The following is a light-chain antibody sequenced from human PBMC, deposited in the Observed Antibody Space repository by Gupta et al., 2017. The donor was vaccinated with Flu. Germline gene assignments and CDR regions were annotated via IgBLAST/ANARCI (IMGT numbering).Light chain of an antibody. J-gene: IGKJ2*01. CDR1: QSLSKSN. Sequence: IVLTQSPCTLSVSPGEISTLSCRADQSLSKSNLAWYQQKPGQPPRLLIYGASSWANGIPDRFRGRGSGTEFTLTINRLEPEDFAAYYCQQYCSSPRSFGQGTKLEIK. CDR2: GAS. CDR3: QQYCSSPRS. V-gene: IGKV3-20*01.